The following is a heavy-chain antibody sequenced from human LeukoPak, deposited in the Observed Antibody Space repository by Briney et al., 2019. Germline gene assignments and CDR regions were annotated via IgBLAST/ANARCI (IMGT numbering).Heavy chain of an antibody. J-gene: IGHJ4*02. CDR2: INPSGGST. CDR3: AREMGGVQLWFRRGVFDY. D-gene: IGHD5-18*01. V-gene: IGHV1-46*01. CDR1: GYTFTSYY. Sequence: ASVKVSCKASGYTFTSYYMHWVRQAPGQGLEWMGIINPSGGSTSYAQKFQGRVTMTRDTSTSTVYMELSSLRSEDTAVYYCAREMGGVQLWFRRGVFDYWGQGTLVTVSS.